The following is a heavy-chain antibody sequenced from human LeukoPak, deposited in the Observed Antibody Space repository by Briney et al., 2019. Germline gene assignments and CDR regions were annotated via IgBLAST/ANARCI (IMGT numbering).Heavy chain of an antibody. CDR2: ISYDGSNK. J-gene: IGHJ4*02. CDR1: GFTFSSYA. V-gene: IGHV3-30*01. CDR3: ARLVVVTAISFDY. D-gene: IGHD2-21*02. Sequence: GRSLRLSCAASGFTFSSYAMHWVRQAPGKGLEWVAVISYDGSNKYYADSAKGRFTISRDNSKNTLYLQMNSLRAEDTAVYYCARLVVVTAISFDYWGQGTLVTVSS.